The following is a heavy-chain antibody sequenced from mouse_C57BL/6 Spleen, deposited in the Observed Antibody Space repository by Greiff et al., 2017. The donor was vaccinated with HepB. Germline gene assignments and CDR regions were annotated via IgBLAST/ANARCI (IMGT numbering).Heavy chain of an antibody. Sequence: QVQLQQPGAELVRPGSSVKLSCKASGYTFTSYWMHWVKQRPIQGLEWIGNIDPSDSETHYNQKFKDKATLTVDKSSSTAYMQLSSLTSEDSAVYYCARYEYDVSWFAYWGQGTLVTVSA. CDR1: GYTFTSYW. CDR2: IDPSDSET. CDR3: ARYEYDVSWFAY. D-gene: IGHD2-4*01. J-gene: IGHJ3*01. V-gene: IGHV1-52*01.